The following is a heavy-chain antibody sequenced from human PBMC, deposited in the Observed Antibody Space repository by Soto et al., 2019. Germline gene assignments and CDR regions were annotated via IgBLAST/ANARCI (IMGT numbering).Heavy chain of an antibody. Sequence: GESLKISCKGSGYSFTSYWISWVRQMPGKGLEWMGRIDPSDSYTNYSPSFQGHVTISADKSISTAYLQWSSLKASDTAMYYCARQVIEDIVVVPRLMGYYYYGMDVWGQGTTVTVSS. CDR1: GYSFTSYW. CDR2: IDPSDSYT. J-gene: IGHJ6*02. CDR3: ARQVIEDIVVVPRLMGYYYYGMDV. D-gene: IGHD2-2*01. V-gene: IGHV5-10-1*01.